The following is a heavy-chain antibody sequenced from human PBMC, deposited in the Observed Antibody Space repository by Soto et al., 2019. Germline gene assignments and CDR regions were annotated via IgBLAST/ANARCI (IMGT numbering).Heavy chain of an antibody. V-gene: IGHV3-30-3*01. D-gene: IGHD3-22*01. CDR3: ASGAAFYYDTSRY. J-gene: IGHJ4*02. CDR2: MSPGGNSQ. Sequence: GSLRLSCAAPGFNFNIHALHWIRQVPGEGLEWVAVMSPGGNSQYYADSVKGRFTISRDTSKSTLYLQMTSLRPEDTAVYYCASGAAFYYDTSRYWGQGTLVTVSS. CDR1: GFNFNIHA.